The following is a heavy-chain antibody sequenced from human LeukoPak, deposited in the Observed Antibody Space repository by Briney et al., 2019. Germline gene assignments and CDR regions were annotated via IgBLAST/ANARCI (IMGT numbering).Heavy chain of an antibody. Sequence: GGSLRLSCAAPGFTFRNYGMHWVRQATGKGLEWVSFIWSDGNNRFYADSMKGRFTISRDNSKNMLYLQMDSLRREDTAVYYCAKDPGASVSGFHMDVWGKGTTVIVSS. V-gene: IGHV3-30*02. CDR3: AKDPGASVSGFHMDV. J-gene: IGHJ6*03. CDR1: GFTFRNYG. CDR2: IWSDGNNR. D-gene: IGHD2-8*02.